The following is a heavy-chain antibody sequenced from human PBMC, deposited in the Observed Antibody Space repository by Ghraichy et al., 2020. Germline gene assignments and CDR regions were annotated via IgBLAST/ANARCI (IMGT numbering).Heavy chain of an antibody. Sequence: GGSLRLSCAASGFTFGNYNMNWVRRAPGKGLEWVSNFTIISSTIYYADSVKGRFTISRDNAKKSLYLQMNSLRAEDTAVYYCARENNGMLTGYNTRDFDYWGQGTLVTVSS. CDR3: ARENNGMLTGYNTRDFDY. CDR1: GFTFGNYN. CDR2: FTIISSTI. J-gene: IGHJ4*02. V-gene: IGHV3-48*04. D-gene: IGHD3-9*01.